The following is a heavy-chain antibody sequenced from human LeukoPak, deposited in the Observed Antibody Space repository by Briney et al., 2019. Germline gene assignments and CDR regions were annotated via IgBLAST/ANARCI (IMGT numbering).Heavy chain of an antibody. V-gene: IGHV3-30-3*02. J-gene: IGHJ6*03. CDR1: GFTFSSYA. CDR3: AKRPYSGSSLQFAYYYMDV. D-gene: IGHD1-26*01. Sequence: GRSLTLSCAASGFTFSSYAMHWVRQAPGEGLEWVAVISYDGSNKYYADSVKGRFTISRDNSKNTLYLQMNSLRAEDTAVYYCAKRPYSGSSLQFAYYYMDVWGKGTTVTVSS. CDR2: ISYDGSNK.